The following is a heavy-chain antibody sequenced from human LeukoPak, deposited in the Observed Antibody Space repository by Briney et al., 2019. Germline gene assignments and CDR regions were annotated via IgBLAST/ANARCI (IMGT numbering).Heavy chain of an antibody. J-gene: IGHJ4*02. CDR3: ARSNQADDY. V-gene: IGHV3-74*01. D-gene: IGHD4-11*01. Sequence: GGSLRLSRAASGFTFSSYWMHWVRQVPGKGLVWVSRINTGGGSTTYADSVKGRFTISRDNAKNTLYLQMNSLRVEDTAVYYCARSNQADDYWGQGTLVTVSS. CDR2: INTGGGST. CDR1: GFTFSSYW.